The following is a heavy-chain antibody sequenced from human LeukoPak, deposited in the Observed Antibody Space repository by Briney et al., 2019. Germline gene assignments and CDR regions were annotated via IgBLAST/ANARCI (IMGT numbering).Heavy chain of an antibody. V-gene: IGHV3-21*01. J-gene: IGHJ6*04. CDR1: GFTFSSYS. Sequence: GGSLRLSCAASGFTFSSYSMNWVRQAPGKGLEWVSSISSSSSYIYYADSVKGRFTISRDNAKNSLYLQMNSLRAEDTAVYYCARDQGAEWFGELSLYYYYYYGMDVWGKGTTVTVSS. CDR2: ISSSSSYI. CDR3: ARDQGAEWFGELSLYYYYYYGMDV. D-gene: IGHD3-10*01.